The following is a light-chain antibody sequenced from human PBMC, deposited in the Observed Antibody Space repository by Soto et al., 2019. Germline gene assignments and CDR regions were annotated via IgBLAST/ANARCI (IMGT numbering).Light chain of an antibody. CDR1: QSISNW. CDR3: QHYNSYSEA. J-gene: IGKJ1*01. Sequence: DIQMTQSPSTLSASVGDRVIITCRACQSISNWLAWYQLKPGKAPKLLIYKASTLKSGVPSRFSGSGSGTEFTLTISSLQPDDFATYYCQHYNSYSEAFGQGTKVDIK. CDR2: KAS. V-gene: IGKV1-5*03.